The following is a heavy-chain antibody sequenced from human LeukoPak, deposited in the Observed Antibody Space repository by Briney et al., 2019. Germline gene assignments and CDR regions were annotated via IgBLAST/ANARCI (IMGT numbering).Heavy chain of an antibody. CDR3: ARAGYSSSWTFYYYYYYMDV. V-gene: IGHV4-38-2*02. CDR1: GYSISSGYF. D-gene: IGHD6-13*01. Sequence: SETLSLTCTVSGYSISSGYFWGWFRQPPGKGLEWIGSIYYSGSTYYNPSLKSRVTISVDTSKNQVSLKLSSVTAADTAVYYCARAGYSSSWTFYYYYYYMDVWGKGTTVTVSS. CDR2: IYYSGST. J-gene: IGHJ6*03.